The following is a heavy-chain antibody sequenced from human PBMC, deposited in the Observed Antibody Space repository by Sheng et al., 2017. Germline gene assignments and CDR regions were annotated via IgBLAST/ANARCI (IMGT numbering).Heavy chain of an antibody. J-gene: IGHJ6*03. V-gene: IGHV3-53*01. Sequence: EVQLVESGGGLIQPGGSLRLSCAASGFTVSSNYMSWVRQAPGKGLEWVSVIYSGGSTYYADSVKGRFTISRDNSKNTLYLQMNSLRAEDTAVYYCARGILYSGDGDYYYMDVWGQGTTVTVSS. CDR2: IYSGGST. CDR3: ARGILYSGDGDYYYMDV. CDR1: GFTVSSNY. D-gene: IGHD2-15*01.